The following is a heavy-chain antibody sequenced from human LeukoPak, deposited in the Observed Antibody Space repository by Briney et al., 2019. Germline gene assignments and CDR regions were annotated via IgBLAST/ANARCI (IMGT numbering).Heavy chain of an antibody. Sequence: SVKVSCKASGGTFSSCAISWVRQAPGQGLEWMGGIIPIFGTANYAQKFQGRVTITADESTSTVYMELSSLRSEDTAVYYCARDHPAVAGDYWGQGTLVTVSS. V-gene: IGHV1-69*01. D-gene: IGHD6-19*01. CDR2: IIPIFGTA. CDR3: ARDHPAVAGDY. J-gene: IGHJ4*02. CDR1: GGTFSSCA.